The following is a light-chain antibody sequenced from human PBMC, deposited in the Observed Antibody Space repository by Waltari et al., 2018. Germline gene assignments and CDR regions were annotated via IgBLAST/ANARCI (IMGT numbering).Light chain of an antibody. CDR2: GAS. CDR3: QQSHSTPLT. J-gene: IGKJ4*01. Sequence: DIQMTQSPSSLSAFMGESVTITCRTSQIIKNYLNWYHQKPGKPPKLLIYGASSLQSGVPSRFSGSGSGTDFALTINSLQPEDVATYYCQQSHSTPLTFGGGTKVEIK. CDR1: QIIKNY. V-gene: IGKV1-39*01.